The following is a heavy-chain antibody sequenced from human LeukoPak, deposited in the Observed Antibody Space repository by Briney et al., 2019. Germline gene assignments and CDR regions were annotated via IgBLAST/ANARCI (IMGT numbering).Heavy chain of an antibody. CDR1: GSTFSSSA. V-gene: IGHV3-23*01. D-gene: IGHD6-6*01. CDR3: AREMTYSSSSRAPSYYYYGMDV. J-gene: IGHJ6*02. Sequence: PGRSLRLSCAASGSTFSSSAMSSVRQPAGEGLEWVSAISGSGGSTYYADSVKGRFTISRDNSKNTLYLQMNSLRAEDTAVYYCAREMTYSSSSRAPSYYYYGMDVWGQGTTVAVSS. CDR2: ISGSGGST.